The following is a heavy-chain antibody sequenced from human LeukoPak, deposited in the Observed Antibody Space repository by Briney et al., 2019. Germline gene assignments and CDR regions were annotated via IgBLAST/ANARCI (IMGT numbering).Heavy chain of an antibody. CDR1: GFTFSNAW. J-gene: IGHJ4*02. V-gene: IGHV3-15*01. D-gene: IGHD3-22*01. Sequence: GGSLRLSCAASGFTFSNAWMSWVRQAPGKGLEWVGRIKSKTDGGTTDYAAPVKGRFTISRDDSKNTLYPQMNSLKTEDTAVYYCTTDPYDSSGYRLGGQGTLVTVSS. CDR3: TTDPYDSSGYRL. CDR2: IKSKTDGGTT.